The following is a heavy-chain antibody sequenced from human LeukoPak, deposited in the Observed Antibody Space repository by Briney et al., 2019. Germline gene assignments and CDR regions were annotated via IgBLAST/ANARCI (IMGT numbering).Heavy chain of an antibody. CDR2: IFHSGST. J-gene: IGHJ4*02. CDR3: ARGGSYNGY. Sequence: SETLSLTCTVSGGSISSDHWSWMRQPPGKGLEWIGNIFHSGSTNYNPSLKSRVTISVDTSKNQFSLKVRSVTAADTAVYYCARGGSYNGYWGQGTLVTVSS. V-gene: IGHV4-59*01. CDR1: GGSISSDH. D-gene: IGHD1-26*01.